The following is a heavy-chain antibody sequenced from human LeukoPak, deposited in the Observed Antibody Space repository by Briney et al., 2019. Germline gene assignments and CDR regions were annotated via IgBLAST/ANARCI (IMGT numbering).Heavy chain of an antibody. CDR1: GYTFTAYY. CDR2: LNTYGGGT. J-gene: IGHJ5*02. CDR3: ARGTGSSWFDP. Sequence: ASVKVSCQASGYTFTAYYVHWVRQAPGQGLEWMGWLNTYGGGTKCAQNFQDRVTMTRDTSINTAYMELSGLRSDDTAVYYCARGTGSSWFDPWGQGTLVTVCS. D-gene: IGHD1-26*01. V-gene: IGHV1-2*02.